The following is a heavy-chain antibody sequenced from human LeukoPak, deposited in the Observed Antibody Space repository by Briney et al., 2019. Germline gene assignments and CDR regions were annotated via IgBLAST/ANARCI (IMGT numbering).Heavy chain of an antibody. D-gene: IGHD2-2*01. J-gene: IGHJ6*03. CDR3: AKPRSTKHATDMDV. Sequence: GGSLRLSCAASRFTFSSYAMHWVRQAPGKGLEWVAVITYDGSNKYYADSVKGRFTISRDNSKNALYLQMNSLRAEDTAVYYCAKPRSTKHATDMDVWGKGTTVTISS. CDR1: RFTFSSYA. CDR2: ITYDGSNK. V-gene: IGHV3-30-3*02.